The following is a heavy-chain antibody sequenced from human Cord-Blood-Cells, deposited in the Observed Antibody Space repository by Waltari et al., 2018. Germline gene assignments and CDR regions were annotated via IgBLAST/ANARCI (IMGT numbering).Heavy chain of an antibody. Sequence: GTFSSYTISWVRQAPGQGLEWMGGIIPIFGTANYAQKFQGRVTITADESTSTAYMELSSLRSEDTAVYYCARYWGSHFDYWGQGTLVTVSS. CDR3: ARYWGSHFDY. CDR1: GTFSSYT. D-gene: IGHD7-27*01. CDR2: IIPIFGTA. J-gene: IGHJ4*02. V-gene: IGHV1-69*01.